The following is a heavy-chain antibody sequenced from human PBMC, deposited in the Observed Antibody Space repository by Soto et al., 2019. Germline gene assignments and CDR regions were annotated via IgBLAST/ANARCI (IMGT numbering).Heavy chain of an antibody. CDR1: GFTFRSYA. D-gene: IGHD5-18*01. V-gene: IGHV3-30-3*01. Sequence: QVQLVESGGGVVQPGRSLRLSCAASGFTFRSYAMHWVRQAPGKGLEWVAVISYDGSNKYYADSVKGRFTISRDNSKNTLYPQMNSLRAEDTAVYYCARALMAAMVIPYYFDYWGQGTLVTVSS. CDR3: ARALMAAMVIPYYFDY. CDR2: ISYDGSNK. J-gene: IGHJ4*02.